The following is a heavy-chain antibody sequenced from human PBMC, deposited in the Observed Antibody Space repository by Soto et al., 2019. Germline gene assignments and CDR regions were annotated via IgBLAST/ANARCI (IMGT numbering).Heavy chain of an antibody. V-gene: IGHV4-38-2*02. CDR1: GYSISSGYY. CDR2: IYHSGST. CDR3: ARDSSIATYGMDV. Sequence: KTSETLSLTCAVSGYSISSGYYWGWIRQPPGKGLEWIGSIYHSGSTYYNPSLKSRVTISVDTSKNQFSLKLSSVTAADTAVYYCARDSSIATYGMDVWGQGTTVTVSS. D-gene: IGHD6-6*01. J-gene: IGHJ6*02.